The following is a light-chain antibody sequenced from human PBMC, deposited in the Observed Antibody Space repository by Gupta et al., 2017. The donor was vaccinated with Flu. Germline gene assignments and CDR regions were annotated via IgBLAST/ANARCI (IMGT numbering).Light chain of an antibody. CDR1: QSISNY. CDR3: RQSYRTPLLT. V-gene: IGKV1-39*01. CDR2: RAS. J-gene: IGKJ1*01. Sequence: SSLSASVGDRVTITCRASQSISNYLNWYKKKPGEAPKLLVYRASSLQSGVTSRFSGSGYGKDFTLTISSRQPEDCAPYFCRQSYRTPLLTFGHGTKVDIK.